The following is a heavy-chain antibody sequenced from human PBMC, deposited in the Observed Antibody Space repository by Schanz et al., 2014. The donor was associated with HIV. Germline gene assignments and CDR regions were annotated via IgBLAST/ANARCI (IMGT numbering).Heavy chain of an antibody. CDR2: INPNSGGT. CDR3: AREKVGILADYTPNGMDV. Sequence: QVQLVQSGTEVSKPGTSVKVSCKTSGYAFSDYYLHWVRQAPGQGLEWMGWINPNSGGTNYAPKFQGRVTMTRDTSVSTAYMELSRLTSDDTAMYYCAREKVGILADYTPNGMDVWGQGTTVTVSS. CDR1: GYAFSDYY. V-gene: IGHV1-2*02. J-gene: IGHJ6*02. D-gene: IGHD3-9*01.